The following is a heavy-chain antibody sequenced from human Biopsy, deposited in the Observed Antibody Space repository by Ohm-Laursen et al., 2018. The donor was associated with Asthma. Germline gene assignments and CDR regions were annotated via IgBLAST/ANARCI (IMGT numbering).Heavy chain of an antibody. D-gene: IGHD5-12*01. J-gene: IGHJ4*02. V-gene: IGHV3-30*18. Sequence: SLRLSCAVSGFMFRSFGMHWVRQAPGKGLEWVAVISYDGNHKFYEDSMKGRFTISRDNSKNTLYLQMNSLRTEDTAVYYCAKRRGYSGHDNDYWGQGTLVIVSS. CDR2: ISYDGNHK. CDR3: AKRRGYSGHDNDY. CDR1: GFMFRSFG.